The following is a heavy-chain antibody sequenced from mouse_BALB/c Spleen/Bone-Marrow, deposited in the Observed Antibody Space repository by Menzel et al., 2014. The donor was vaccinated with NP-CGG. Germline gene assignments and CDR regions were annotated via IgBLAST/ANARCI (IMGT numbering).Heavy chain of an antibody. CDR1: GFPFSRYD. CDR3: ARQDGYDGTWFAY. D-gene: IGHD2-2*01. Sequence: DVMLVESGGGLVKPGGSLKLSCAASGFPFSRYDMSWVRQTPEKRLEWVATISSGGPYTYYPVSVKGRFTISRDNARNTLYLQMSSLRSEDTALYYCARQDGYDGTWFAYWGQGTLVTVSA. J-gene: IGHJ3*01. V-gene: IGHV5-9*02. CDR2: ISSGGPYT.